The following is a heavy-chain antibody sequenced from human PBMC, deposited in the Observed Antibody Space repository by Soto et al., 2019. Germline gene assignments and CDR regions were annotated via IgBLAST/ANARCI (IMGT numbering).Heavy chain of an antibody. CDR3: ARQGFGQLHGLVDV. Sequence: SETLSRTCSVSGGSITSHCWSWFRPPPGKGLEWIGYIHHSGSTSYNPSLNSRVTMSVDTSKSQFSLKVSSVTAADTALYYCARQGFGQLHGLVDVWGPGTTVTVSS. CDR2: IHHSGST. D-gene: IGHD3-10*01. V-gene: IGHV4-59*08. J-gene: IGHJ6*02. CDR1: GGSITSHC.